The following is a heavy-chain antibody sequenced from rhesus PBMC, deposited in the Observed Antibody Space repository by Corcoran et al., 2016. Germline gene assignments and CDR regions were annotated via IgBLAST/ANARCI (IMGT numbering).Heavy chain of an antibody. CDR2: IGGSSGST. Sequence: QVQLEESGPGLVKPSETLSLNCAVSGGSLSGSYWTWTRSTPGKGLEGSGYIGGSSGSTDYNPSLRSRVTISTDTSKNQLSLRLSSVTAADTAVYYCARVYSGSYYDDYWGQGVLVTVSS. CDR1: GGSLSGSY. D-gene: IGHD3-16*01. V-gene: IGHV4S5*01. CDR3: ARVYSGSYYDDY. J-gene: IGHJ4*01.